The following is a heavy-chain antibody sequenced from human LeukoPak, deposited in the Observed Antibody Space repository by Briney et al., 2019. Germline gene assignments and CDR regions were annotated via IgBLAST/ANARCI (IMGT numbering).Heavy chain of an antibody. Sequence: GGSLRLSCAASGFTFSSYSMNWVRQAPGKGLEWVSSISSSSSYIYYADSVKGRFTISRDNAKNSLYLQMNSLRAEDTAVYYCAREREQQLAFDYWGQGTLVTVSP. CDR2: ISSSSSYI. V-gene: IGHV3-21*01. J-gene: IGHJ4*02. CDR3: AREREQQLAFDY. CDR1: GFTFSSYS. D-gene: IGHD6-13*01.